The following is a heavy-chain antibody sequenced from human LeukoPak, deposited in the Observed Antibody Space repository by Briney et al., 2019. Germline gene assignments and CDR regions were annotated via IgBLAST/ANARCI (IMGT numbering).Heavy chain of an antibody. CDR2: IGTSGGTI. Sequence: GGSLRLSCAASGFTFSSYSMNWIRQAPGKGLEWLSYIGTSGGTIYYADSVKGRFTISRDNARDSLYLQMNSLRAEDTAVYYCARGPPNFDPWGQGTLVTVSS. CDR1: GFTFSSYS. V-gene: IGHV3-48*01. CDR3: ARGPPNFDP. J-gene: IGHJ5*02.